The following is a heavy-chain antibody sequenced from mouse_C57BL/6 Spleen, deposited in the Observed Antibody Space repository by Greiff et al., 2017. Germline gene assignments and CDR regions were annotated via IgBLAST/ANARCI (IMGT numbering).Heavy chain of an antibody. J-gene: IGHJ4*01. CDR2: IYPSDSET. Sequence: VQLQQPGAELVRPGSSVKLSCKASGYTFTSYWMDWVKQRPGQGLEWIGNIYPSDSETHYNQKFKDKATLTVDKSSSTAYMQLSSLTSEDSAVYYCASESVANWDVDMDYWGQGTSVTVSS. V-gene: IGHV1-61*01. CDR3: ASESVANWDVDMDY. CDR1: GYTFTSYW. D-gene: IGHD4-1*01.